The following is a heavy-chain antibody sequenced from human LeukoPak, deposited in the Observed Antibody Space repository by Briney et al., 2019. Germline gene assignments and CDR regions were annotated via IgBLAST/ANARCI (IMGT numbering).Heavy chain of an antibody. CDR2: IIPIFGTA. D-gene: IGHD5-12*01. Sequence: SVKVSCKASGYTFTSYGISWVRQAPGQGLEWMGGIIPIFGTANYAQKFQGRVTITADKSTSTAYMELSSLRSEDTAVYYCARVGVSGYDFFDYWGQGTLVTVSS. CDR1: GYTFTSYG. J-gene: IGHJ4*02. CDR3: ARVGVSGYDFFDY. V-gene: IGHV1-69*06.